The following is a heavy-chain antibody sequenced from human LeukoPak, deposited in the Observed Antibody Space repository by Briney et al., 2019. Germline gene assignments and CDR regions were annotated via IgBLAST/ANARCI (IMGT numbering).Heavy chain of an antibody. V-gene: IGHV3-9*01. D-gene: IGHD2/OR15-2a*01. CDR2: INWNSGSI. J-gene: IGHJ4*02. Sequence: SLRLSCAASGFTFEDYAMHWVRQAPGKGLEWVSGINWNSGSIGYADSVKGRFTISRDNAKNSLYLQMNSLRAEDTALYYCAKVSRGYFDYWGQGTLVTVSS. CDR1: GFTFEDYA. CDR3: AKVSRGYFDY.